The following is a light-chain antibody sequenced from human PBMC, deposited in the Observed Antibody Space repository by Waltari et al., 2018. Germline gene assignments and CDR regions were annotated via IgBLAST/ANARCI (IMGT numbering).Light chain of an antibody. J-gene: IGKJ4*01. CDR2: AAS. V-gene: IGKV1-39*01. Sequence: IQMTQSPSSLSASVGDSVTIPCRASQSISSYLNWYQQKPGKAPKLLIYAASSLQSGVPSSFSGSGSGTDFTLTISSLQPEDFATYYCQQSYSTLGSFGGGTKVEIK. CDR1: QSISSY. CDR3: QQSYSTLGS.